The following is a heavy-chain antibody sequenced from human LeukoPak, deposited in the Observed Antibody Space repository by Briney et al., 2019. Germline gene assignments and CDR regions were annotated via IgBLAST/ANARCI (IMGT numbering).Heavy chain of an antibody. Sequence: SETLSLTCAVYGGSFSGYYWSWIRQPPGKGLEWIGEINHSGSTNYNPSLKSRVTISVDTSKNQFSLKLSSVTAADTAVYYCARGKYTVVVPAPSGYYGMDVWGQGTTVTVSS. CDR2: INHSGST. CDR3: ARGKYTVVVPAPSGYYGMDV. CDR1: GGSFSGYY. J-gene: IGHJ6*02. D-gene: IGHD2-2*01. V-gene: IGHV4-34*01.